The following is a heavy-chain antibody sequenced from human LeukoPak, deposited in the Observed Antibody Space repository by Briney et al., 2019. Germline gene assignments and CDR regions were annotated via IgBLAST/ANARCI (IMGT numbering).Heavy chain of an antibody. D-gene: IGHD3-16*02. V-gene: IGHV3-74*01. J-gene: IGHJ4*02. CDR1: GLTFSSYW. CDR2: INEDGSST. CDR3: ASELEGFGIMITFGGVIGFDY. Sequence: PGGSLRLSCAGSGLTFSSYWMHWVPHAPGEGLVWFLRINEDGSSTNHAVSVEGLFHISRDNSKNTVYLQMNRLRAEDTAVYYCASELEGFGIMITFGGVIGFDYWGEGTLVTVSS.